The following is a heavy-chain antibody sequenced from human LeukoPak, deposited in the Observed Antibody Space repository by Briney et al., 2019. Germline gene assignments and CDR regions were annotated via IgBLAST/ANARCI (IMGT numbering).Heavy chain of an antibody. J-gene: IGHJ4*02. D-gene: IGHD2-2*01. CDR2: IYTSGST. V-gene: IGHV4-4*07. CDR3: ARDGTIGYCSSTSCRPL. Sequence: SETLSLTCTVSGGSINSFYWSWIRQPAGKGLEWIGRIYTSGSTNYNPSLESRVTMSVDTSKNQFSLKLNSLTAADTAVYYCARDGTIGYCSSTSCRPLWGQGTLATVSS. CDR1: GGSINSFY.